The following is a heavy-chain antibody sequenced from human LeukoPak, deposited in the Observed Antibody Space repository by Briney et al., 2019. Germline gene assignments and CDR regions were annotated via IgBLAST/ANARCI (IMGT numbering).Heavy chain of an antibody. J-gene: IGHJ6*03. Sequence: PSETLSLTSTVSGGSISSYYWSWIRQPPGKGLEWIGYIYYSGSTNYNPSLKSRVTISVDTSKNQFSLKLSSVTAADTAVYYCARGSSPYYYYYYMDVWGKGTTVTVSS. CDR3: ARGSSPYYYYYYMDV. V-gene: IGHV4-59*01. CDR1: GGSISSYY. CDR2: IYYSGST.